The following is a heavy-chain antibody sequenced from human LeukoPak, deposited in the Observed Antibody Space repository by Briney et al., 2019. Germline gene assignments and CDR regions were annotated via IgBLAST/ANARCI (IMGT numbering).Heavy chain of an antibody. J-gene: IGHJ5*02. D-gene: IGHD2-15*01. CDR1: GGSFSGYY. V-gene: IGHV4-34*01. CDR2: INHSGST. CDR3: ARGQYCSGGSCYSDWFDP. Sequence: SETLSLTCAVYGGSFSGYYWSWIRHPPGKGLGWIGEINHSGSTNYNPSLTSRVTIPVATSKNQFSLTLSSVTAAETAVYYCARGQYCSGGSCYSDWFDPWGQGTLVTVSS.